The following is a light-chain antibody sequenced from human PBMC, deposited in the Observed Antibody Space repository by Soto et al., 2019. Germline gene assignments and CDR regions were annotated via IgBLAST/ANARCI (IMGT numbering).Light chain of an antibody. CDR1: QRVATN. V-gene: IGKV3-15*01. Sequence: VMTQSPGTLSVSPGERATLSCWASQRVATNVAWYQQKPGQAPRLLIYGASTRATGFPARFSGSGSGTEFSLTSSSLRSEDFAVYVCQHYFYLPPYTFGPGTRLEIK. J-gene: IGKJ2*01. CDR2: GAS. CDR3: QHYFYLPPYT.